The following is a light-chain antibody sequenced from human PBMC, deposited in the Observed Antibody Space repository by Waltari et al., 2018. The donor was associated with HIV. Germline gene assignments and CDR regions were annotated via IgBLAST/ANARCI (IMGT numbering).Light chain of an antibody. V-gene: IGKV3-20*01. CDR2: ATS. CDR3: QQYDGSPPWT. CDR1: QSVSSNY. Sequence: EIVLTQSPGTLSLSTGERATLSCRASQSVSSNYLAWYQQKPGQAPRLLIYATSSRTTGIPDRFSGSGSGTDSTLSISRLEPEDFAVYYCQQYDGSPPWTFGQGTKVEIK. J-gene: IGKJ1*01.